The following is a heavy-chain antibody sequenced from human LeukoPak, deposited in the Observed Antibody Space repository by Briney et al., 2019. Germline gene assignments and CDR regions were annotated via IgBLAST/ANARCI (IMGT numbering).Heavy chain of an antibody. CDR2: IIPILGIA. Sequence: SVKVSCKASGGTFSSYTISWVRQAPGQGLEWMGRIIPILGIANYAQKFQGRVTITADKSTSTAYMELSSLRSEDTAVYYCARENNLLQGAFDIWGQGTMVTVSS. D-gene: IGHD1/OR15-1a*01. CDR1: GGTFSSYT. CDR3: ARENNLLQGAFDI. V-gene: IGHV1-69*04. J-gene: IGHJ3*02.